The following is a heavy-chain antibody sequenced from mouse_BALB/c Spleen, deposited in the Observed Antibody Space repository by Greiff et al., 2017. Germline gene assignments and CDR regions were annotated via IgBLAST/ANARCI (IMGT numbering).Heavy chain of an antibody. J-gene: IGHJ2*01. D-gene: IGHD1-1*01. CDR2: IWAGGST. CDR1: GFSLTSYG. Sequence: VQGVESGPGLVAPSQSLSITCTVSGFSLTSYGVPWVRQPPGKGLEWLGVIWAGGSTNYNSALMSRLSISKDNSKSQVFLKMNSLQTDDTAMYYCARDYYGSSYYFDYWGQGTTLTVSS. V-gene: IGHV2-9*02. CDR3: ARDYYGSSYYFDY.